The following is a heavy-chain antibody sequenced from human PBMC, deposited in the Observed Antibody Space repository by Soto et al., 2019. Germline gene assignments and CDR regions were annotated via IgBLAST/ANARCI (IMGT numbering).Heavy chain of an antibody. CDR2: INAGNGNT. CDR1: GYTFTSYA. J-gene: IGHJ6*02. CDR3: ARELRESYDILTGYYRDYYYGMDV. V-gene: IGHV1-3*01. Sequence: QVPLVQSGAEVKKPGASVKVSCKASGYTFTSYAMHWVRQAPGQRLEWMGWINAGNGNTKYSQKFQGRVTITRDTSASTAYMELSSLRSEDTAVYYCARELRESYDILTGYYRDYYYGMDVWGQGTTVTVS. D-gene: IGHD3-9*01.